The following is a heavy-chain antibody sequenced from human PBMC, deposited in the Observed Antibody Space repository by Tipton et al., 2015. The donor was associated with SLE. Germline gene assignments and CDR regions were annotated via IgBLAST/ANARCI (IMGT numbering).Heavy chain of an antibody. D-gene: IGHD1-26*01. CDR1: GGSISSSNW. CDR2: INHSGST. V-gene: IGHV4-4*02. CDR3: ARGGGWELWYFDY. J-gene: IGHJ4*02. Sequence: TLSLTCAVSGGSISSSNWWSWIRQPPGKGLEWIGEINHSGSTNYNPSLKSRVTISVDTSKNQFSLKLSSVTAADTAVYYCARGGGWELWYFDYWGQGTLVTVSS.